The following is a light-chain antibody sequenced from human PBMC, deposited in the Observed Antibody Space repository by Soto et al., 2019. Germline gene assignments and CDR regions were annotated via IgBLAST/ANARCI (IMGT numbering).Light chain of an antibody. CDR2: PAA. CDR1: QGISNY. V-gene: IGKV1-9*01. Sequence: DTQLTQSPSFLSASVGDRVTITCRASQGISNYLAWYQQKPGKAPKLLIYPAATLQSGVPSRFSGSGSGTEFTLTIGSLQPEDFATYDCQELNSYPFAVGGGTKV. CDR3: QELNSYPFA. J-gene: IGKJ4*01.